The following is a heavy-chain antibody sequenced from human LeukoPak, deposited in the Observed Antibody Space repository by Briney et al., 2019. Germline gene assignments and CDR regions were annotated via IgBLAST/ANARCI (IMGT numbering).Heavy chain of an antibody. V-gene: IGHV3-23*01. CDR2: ISGSGGST. J-gene: IGHJ4*02. CDR3: AKRRPIVVVPAAIRGGYFDY. Sequence: GGSLRLSCAASGFTFSSYAMSWVRQAPGKGLEWVSAISGSGGSTYYADSVKGRFTISRDNSKNTLYLQMNSLRAEDTAVYYCAKRRPIVVVPAAIRGGYFDYWGQGTLVTVSS. D-gene: IGHD2-2*02. CDR1: GFTFSSYA.